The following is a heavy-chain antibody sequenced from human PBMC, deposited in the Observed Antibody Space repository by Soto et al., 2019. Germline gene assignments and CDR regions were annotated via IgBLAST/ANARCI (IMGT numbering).Heavy chain of an antibody. J-gene: IGHJ4*02. CDR1: GGSISSGDYY. V-gene: IGHV4-30-4*02. CDR3: ARLTIRYFDWSQESGVDY. D-gene: IGHD3-9*01. Sequence: SETLSLTCTVSGGSISSGDYYWSWIRQPPGKGLEWIGYIYYSGSTYYNPSLKSRVTISVDTSKNQFSLKLSSVTAADTAVYYCARLTIRYFDWSQESGVDYWGQGTLVTVSS. CDR2: IYYSGST.